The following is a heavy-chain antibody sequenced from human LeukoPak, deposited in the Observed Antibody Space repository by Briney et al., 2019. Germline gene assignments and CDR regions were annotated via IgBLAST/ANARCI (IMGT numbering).Heavy chain of an antibody. J-gene: IGHJ4*02. D-gene: IGHD6-19*01. Sequence: ASVSVSCMASGYTFTGYYMHWVRQAPGQGLEWMGWINPNSGGTNYAQKFQGRVTMTRDTSISTAYMELSRLRSDDTAVYYCARARIAVAGRGFSYWGQGTLVTVSS. CDR1: GYTFTGYY. CDR2: INPNSGGT. V-gene: IGHV1-2*02. CDR3: ARARIAVAGRGFSY.